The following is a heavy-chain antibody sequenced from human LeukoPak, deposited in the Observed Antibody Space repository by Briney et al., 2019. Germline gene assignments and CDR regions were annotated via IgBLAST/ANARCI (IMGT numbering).Heavy chain of an antibody. CDR2: TSYNSDTI. D-gene: IGHD2-21*02. J-gene: IGHJ2*01. CDR3: AKDYCGGDCYSGWYFDL. CDR1: GFTFDDYA. V-gene: IGHV3-9*01. Sequence: GGSLRLSCAASGFTFDDYAMHWVRQAPGKGLGWVSGTSYNSDTIAYADSVKGRFTISRDNAKNSLYLQMNSLRAEDTALYYCAKDYCGGDCYSGWYFDLWGRGTLVTVSS.